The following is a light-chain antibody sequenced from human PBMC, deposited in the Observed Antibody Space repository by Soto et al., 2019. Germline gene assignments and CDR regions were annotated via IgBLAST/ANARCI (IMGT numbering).Light chain of an antibody. V-gene: IGKV1-39*01. CDR2: SAA. Sequence: DIQLTQSPSSLSSSVGDRVTITCRASQSVSTYLICYQQKSGKAPTLLMYSAASLQSGVPSRFSGGGAGTDFTLTISNRQLEDFATYYYQQSYTTPPLFGQGTKVEIK. J-gene: IGKJ1*01. CDR3: QQSYTTPPL. CDR1: QSVSTY.